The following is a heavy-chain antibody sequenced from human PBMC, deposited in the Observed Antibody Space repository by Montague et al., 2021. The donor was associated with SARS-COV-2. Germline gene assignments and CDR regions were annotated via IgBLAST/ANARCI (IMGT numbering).Heavy chain of an antibody. D-gene: IGHD2-2*01. CDR3: ARTIVVVSAASRYFDL. CDR2: IYYSGST. Sequence: SETLSLTCTVSGGSTSSYYWGWIRQPLGKGLEWIGCIYYSGSTNYSPSLKSRVTISVDTSKTQFSLKLNSVTAADTAVYYCARTIVVVSAASRYFDLWGRGTLVTVSS. J-gene: IGHJ2*01. CDR1: GGSTSSYY. V-gene: IGHV4-59*01.